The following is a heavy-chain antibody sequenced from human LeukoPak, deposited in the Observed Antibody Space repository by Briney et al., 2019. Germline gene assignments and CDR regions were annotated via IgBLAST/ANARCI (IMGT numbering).Heavy chain of an antibody. Sequence: ASVKVSCKASGYTITGYYMHWVRQAPGQGLEWMGWINANNDGSIYAQKFQGRVTMTRDTSINTAYMELSRLRSDDTAVYYCAREGTVVPTADDAFDIWGQGTMVTVSP. CDR1: GYTITGYY. CDR2: INANNDGS. D-gene: IGHD2-2*01. V-gene: IGHV1-2*02. CDR3: AREGTVVPTADDAFDI. J-gene: IGHJ3*02.